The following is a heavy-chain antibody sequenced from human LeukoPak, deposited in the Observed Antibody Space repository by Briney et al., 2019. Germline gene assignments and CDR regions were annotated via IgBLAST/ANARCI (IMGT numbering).Heavy chain of an antibody. Sequence: GGSLRLSCAAPGFTFDDFAMHWVRQAPGKGLEWVSGISWNSGIIDYADSVKGRFTISRDNAKNSLYLQMNSLRPDDTAFYYCAKMAAYSKGWYDYWGQGTLVTVSS. CDR2: ISWNSGII. V-gene: IGHV3-9*01. CDR3: AKMAAYSKGWYDY. J-gene: IGHJ4*02. D-gene: IGHD6-19*01. CDR1: GFTFDDFA.